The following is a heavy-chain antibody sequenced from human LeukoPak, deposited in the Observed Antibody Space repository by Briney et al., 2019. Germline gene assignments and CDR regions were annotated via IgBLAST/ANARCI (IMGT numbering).Heavy chain of an antibody. CDR1: GLTFSSYE. Sequence: GGSLRLSCAASGLTFSSYEMNWVRQAPGKGLEWVSYISSSGSTIYYADSVKGRFTISRDNAKNSLYLQMNSLRAEDTAVYYCAREGAYSGYQTDYYYGMDVWGKGTTVTVSS. V-gene: IGHV3-48*03. CDR3: AREGAYSGYQTDYYYGMDV. CDR2: ISSSGSTI. J-gene: IGHJ6*04. D-gene: IGHD5-12*01.